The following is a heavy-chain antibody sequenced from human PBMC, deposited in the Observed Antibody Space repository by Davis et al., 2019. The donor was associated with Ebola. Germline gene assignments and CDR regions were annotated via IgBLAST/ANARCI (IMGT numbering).Heavy chain of an antibody. CDR3: ARGSRNMDV. V-gene: IGHV3-7*03. J-gene: IGHJ6*02. Sequence: PGGSLRLSCAASGFTFRSYWMSWVRQAPGQGLEWVAKIKEDGSEKLEVDSVKGRFTISRDNAKDSLYLQMNSLRAEDTAVYYCARGSRNMDVWGQGTTVTVSS. CDR1: GFTFRSYW. CDR2: IKEDGSEK.